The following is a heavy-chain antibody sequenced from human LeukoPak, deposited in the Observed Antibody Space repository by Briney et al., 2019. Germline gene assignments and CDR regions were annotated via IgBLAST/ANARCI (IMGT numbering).Heavy chain of an antibody. CDR1: GYTFTGYY. Sequence: GASVKVSCKASGYTFTGYYMHWVRQAPGQGLEWMGWINPNSGGTNYAQKFQGRVTMTRDTSISTAYMELSRLRSDDTAVYYCARDLYDSSGYSVPGVRVFLDYWGQGTLVTVSS. CDR3: ARDLYDSSGYSVPGVRVFLDY. D-gene: IGHD3-22*01. V-gene: IGHV1-2*02. J-gene: IGHJ4*02. CDR2: INPNSGGT.